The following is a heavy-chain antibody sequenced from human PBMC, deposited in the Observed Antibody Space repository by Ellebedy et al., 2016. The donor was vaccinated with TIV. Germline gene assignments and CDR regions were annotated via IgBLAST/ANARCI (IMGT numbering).Heavy chain of an antibody. D-gene: IGHD6-19*01. V-gene: IGHV4-34*01. CDR2: INHSGST. Sequence: ESLKISXAASGFTFSSYAMSWVRQPPGKGLEWIGEINHSGSTNYNPSLKSRVTISVDTSKNQFSLKLSSVTAADTAVYYCARDLHSSGYYYFDYWGQGTLVTVSS. CDR3: ARDLHSSGYYYFDY. CDR1: GFTFSSYA. J-gene: IGHJ4*02.